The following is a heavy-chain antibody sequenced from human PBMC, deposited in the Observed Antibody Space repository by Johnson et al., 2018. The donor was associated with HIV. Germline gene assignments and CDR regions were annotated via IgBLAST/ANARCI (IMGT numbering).Heavy chain of an antibody. Sequence: QVQLVESGGGVVQPGGSLRLSCAASGFTFSSYGMHWVRQAPGKGLEWVAFIRSDGSNKYYADSVKGRFIISRDNSKNTLYLQMNSLRAGDTAVYYCALTDYGDYPQRVPDAFDIWGQGTMVTVSS. CDR1: GFTFSSYG. CDR2: IRSDGSNK. J-gene: IGHJ3*02. V-gene: IGHV3-30*02. CDR3: ALTDYGDYPQRVPDAFDI. D-gene: IGHD4-17*01.